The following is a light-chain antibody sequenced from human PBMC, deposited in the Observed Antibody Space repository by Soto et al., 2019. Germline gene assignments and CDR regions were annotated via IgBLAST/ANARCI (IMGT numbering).Light chain of an antibody. Sequence: EIVMTQSPATLSVSPGERATLSCRASQSVGSDLAWYQQAPGQPPRLLIYGASTRATGIPARFSASGSGTDFTLTISRLEPEDFAVYYCQQYGSSRTFGQGTKVDI. V-gene: IGKV3-20*01. CDR2: GAS. J-gene: IGKJ1*01. CDR1: QSVGSD. CDR3: QQYGSSRT.